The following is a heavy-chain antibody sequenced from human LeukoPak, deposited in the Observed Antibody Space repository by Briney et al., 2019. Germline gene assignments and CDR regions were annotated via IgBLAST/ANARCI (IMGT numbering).Heavy chain of an antibody. V-gene: IGHV3-23*01. CDR3: ARKITMVRGPLIKGYFDL. Sequence: GGSLRLSCSGSGFTFMNYVMAWVRQAPGKGLEWVSSIRLGGGLTHSADPVKGRFIISRDMNTLFLQMNNLRPEDTTMYYCARKITMVRGPLIKGYFDLWGRGTLVSVSS. CDR2: IRLGGGLT. J-gene: IGHJ2*01. D-gene: IGHD3-10*01. CDR1: GFTFMNYV.